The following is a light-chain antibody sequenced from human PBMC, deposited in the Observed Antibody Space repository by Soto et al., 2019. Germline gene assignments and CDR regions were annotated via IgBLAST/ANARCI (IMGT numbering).Light chain of an antibody. V-gene: IGKV1-5*01. J-gene: IGKJ1*01. CDR1: QSISKW. CDR3: QHYNSYSEA. CDR2: NAS. Sequence: DIQMTQSPSTLPASLGDRVTITCGASQSISKWLEWYQQKPGTAPKVLIYNASNLQSGVPSRFRGSGSGTEFTLTISSLQPDDFATYYCQHYNSYSEAFGQGTKVDIK.